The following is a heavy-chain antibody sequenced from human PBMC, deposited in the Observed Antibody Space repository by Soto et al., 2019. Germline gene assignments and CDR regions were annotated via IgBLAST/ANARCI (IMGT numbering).Heavy chain of an antibody. CDR2: MYPGDSDT. CDR1: GYSFPSYW. J-gene: IGHJ3*02. V-gene: IGHV5-51*01. Sequence: PGESLKISCKGSGYSFPSYWIGWVCQMPGKGLEWMGIMYPGDSDTRYSPSFQGQVTISADKSISTAYLQWSSLKASDTAMYYCARHGPDYYDSSGYYRAFDIWGQGTMVTVSS. CDR3: ARHGPDYYDSSGYYRAFDI. D-gene: IGHD3-22*01.